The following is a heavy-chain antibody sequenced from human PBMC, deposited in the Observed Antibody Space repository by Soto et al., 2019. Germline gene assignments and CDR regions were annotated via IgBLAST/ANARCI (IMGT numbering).Heavy chain of an antibody. D-gene: IGHD6-19*01. CDR3: AKDRDIAVGGTRIDY. CDR1: GFTFSSYG. V-gene: IGHV3-30*18. Sequence: QVQLVESGGGVVQPGRSLRLSCAASGFTFSSYGMHWVRQAPGKGLEWVAVISYDGSNKYYADSVKGRFTISRDNSKNTLYLQMNSLRAEDTAVYYCAKDRDIAVGGTRIDYWGQGTLVTVSS. J-gene: IGHJ4*02. CDR2: ISYDGSNK.